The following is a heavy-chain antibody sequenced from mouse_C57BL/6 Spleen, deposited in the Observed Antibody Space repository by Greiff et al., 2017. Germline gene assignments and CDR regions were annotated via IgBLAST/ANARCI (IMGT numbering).Heavy chain of an antibody. Sequence: QVQLQQPGAELVKPGASVKLSCKASGYTFTSYWMHWVKQRPGQGLEWIGMIHPNSGSTNYNEKIKSKATLTVDKSSSTAYMQLSSLTSEDSAVYYCARGRNWDNYWGQGTTLTVSS. CDR2: IHPNSGST. CDR1: GYTFTSYW. D-gene: IGHD4-1*01. CDR3: ARGRNWDNY. J-gene: IGHJ2*01. V-gene: IGHV1-64*01.